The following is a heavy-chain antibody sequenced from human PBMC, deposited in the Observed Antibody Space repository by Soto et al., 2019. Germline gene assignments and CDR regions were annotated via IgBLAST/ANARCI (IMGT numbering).Heavy chain of an antibody. Sequence: QVQLVESGGGVVQPGRSLRLSCAASGFTFSSYGMHWVRQAPGKGLEWVAVIWYDGSNKYYADSVKGRFTISRDNSKNTLYLQMNSLRAEDTAVYYCARGGSYKELDYWGQGTLVTVSS. J-gene: IGHJ4*02. CDR1: GFTFSSYG. CDR3: ARGGSYKELDY. CDR2: IWYDGSNK. D-gene: IGHD1-26*01. V-gene: IGHV3-33*01.